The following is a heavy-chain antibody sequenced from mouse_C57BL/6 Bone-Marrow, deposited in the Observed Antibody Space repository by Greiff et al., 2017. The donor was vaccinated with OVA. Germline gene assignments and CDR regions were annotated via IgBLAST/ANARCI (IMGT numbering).Heavy chain of an antibody. D-gene: IGHD3-2*02. Sequence: EVMLVESGGGLVQPGGSMKLSCVASGFTFSNYWMNWVRQSPEKGLEWVAQIRLKSDIYATHYAESVKGRFTISRDDSKSSVYLPMNNLRAEYTGIYYCTVDSSGSGYYFDYWGQGTTLTVSS. CDR1: GFTFSNYW. V-gene: IGHV6-3*01. CDR2: IRLKSDIYAT. J-gene: IGHJ2*01. CDR3: TVDSSGSGYYFDY.